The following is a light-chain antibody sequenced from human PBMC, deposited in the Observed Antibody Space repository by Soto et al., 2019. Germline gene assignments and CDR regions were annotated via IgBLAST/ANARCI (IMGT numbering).Light chain of an antibody. J-gene: IGLJ1*01. CDR3: AGWDDSLHGLL. V-gene: IGLV1-47*01. CDR1: SSNIGTNY. Sequence: QTVVTQPPSASGTPGQRVTISCSGGSSNIGTNYVYWYQQLPGTAPKLLIYRNHLRPSGVPDRFSASKSGTSASLAISGLRSEDEDDYFCAGWDDSLHGLLFGSGTKVTVL. CDR2: RNH.